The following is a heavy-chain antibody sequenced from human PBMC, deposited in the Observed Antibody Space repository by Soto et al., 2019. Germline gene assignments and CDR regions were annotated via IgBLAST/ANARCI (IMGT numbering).Heavy chain of an antibody. CDR1: RFTFSTYG. J-gene: IGHJ6*02. D-gene: IGHD2-2*01. CDR2: LSHDGSNK. CDR3: AKEGVSFSTSCSRCYGLDV. Sequence: QVQLVESGGGVVQPGRSPRLSCAASRFTFSTYGMHWVRQAPGKGLEWVAALSHDGSNKYYAGSVKGRFTISRDNSKNTLYLEMDSLRLDDTAVYYCAKEGVSFSTSCSRCYGLDVWGQGTPVTVSS. V-gene: IGHV3-30*18.